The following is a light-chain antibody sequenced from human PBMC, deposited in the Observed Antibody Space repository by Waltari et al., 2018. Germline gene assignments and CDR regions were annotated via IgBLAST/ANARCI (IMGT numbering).Light chain of an antibody. Sequence: QSALTQPPSASGSPGQSVTISCTGTSSDIGGYNYVSWYQQHPGMAPKLMIYEVTKRPSGVPDRFSASKSGNTASLTVSGLQAEDEADYYCSSFAGSTNWVFGGGTKLTVL. V-gene: IGLV2-8*01. J-gene: IGLJ3*02. CDR3: SSFAGSTNWV. CDR2: EVT. CDR1: SSDIGGYNY.